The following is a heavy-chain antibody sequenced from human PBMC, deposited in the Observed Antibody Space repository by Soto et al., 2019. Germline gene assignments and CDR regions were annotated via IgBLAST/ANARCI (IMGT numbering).Heavy chain of an antibody. V-gene: IGHV1-69*04. CDR3: ARDSGHCIGNY. J-gene: IGHJ4*02. CDR2: IIPILGIA. D-gene: IGHD2-8*01. CDR1: GYSFTSHY. Sequence: SVKVSCKGIGYSFTSHYMHWVRQAPGQGLEWMGRIIPILGIANYAQKFQGRVTITADKSTSTAYMELSSLRSEDTAVYYCARDSGHCIGNYWGQGTLVTVSS.